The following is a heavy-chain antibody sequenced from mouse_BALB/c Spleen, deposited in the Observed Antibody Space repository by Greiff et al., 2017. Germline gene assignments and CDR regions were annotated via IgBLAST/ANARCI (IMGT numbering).Heavy chain of an antibody. CDR3: AREVYGSSYGAY. V-gene: IGHV7-3*02. Sequence: DVKLVESGGGLVQPGGSLRLSCATSGFTFTDYYMSWVRQPPGTALEWLGFIRNKANGYTTEYSASVKGRFTISRDNSQSILYLQMNTLRAEDSATYYCAREVYGSSYGAYWGQGTLVTVSA. CDR2: IRNKANGYTT. CDR1: GFTFTDYY. D-gene: IGHD1-1*01. J-gene: IGHJ3*01.